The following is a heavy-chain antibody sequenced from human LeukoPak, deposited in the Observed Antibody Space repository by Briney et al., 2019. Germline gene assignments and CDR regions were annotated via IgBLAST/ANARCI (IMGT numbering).Heavy chain of an antibody. V-gene: IGHV3-74*01. CDR3: ARDLSEYGWFGELYY. CDR1: GFTFDDYG. CDR2: INSDGSTT. D-gene: IGHD3-10*01. J-gene: IGHJ4*02. Sequence: PGGSLRLSCAASGFTFDDYGMSWVRQAPGKGLVWVLRINSDGSTTSYADSVKGRFTISRDNAKNTLYLQMNSLRAEDTAVYYCARDLSEYGWFGELYYWGQGTLVTVSS.